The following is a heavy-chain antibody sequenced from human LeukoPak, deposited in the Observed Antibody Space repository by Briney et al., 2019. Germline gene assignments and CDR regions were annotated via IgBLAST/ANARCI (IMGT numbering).Heavy chain of an antibody. V-gene: IGHV3-23*01. CDR1: GFTFSSYA. CDR2: ISGSGGST. D-gene: IGHD2-15*01. J-gene: IGHJ4*02. CDR3: ARGRSYSFDY. Sequence: GGSLRLSCATSGFTFSSYAMSWVRQAPGKGLEWVSGISGSGGSTYYADSVKGRFTISRDNYKNTLYLHMNSLRAEDTAVYYCARGRSYSFDYWGQGTLVTVSS.